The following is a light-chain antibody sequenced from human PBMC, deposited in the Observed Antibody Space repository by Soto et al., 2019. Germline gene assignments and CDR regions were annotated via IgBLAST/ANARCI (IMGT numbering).Light chain of an antibody. CDR3: AAWDYSLNGVV. CDR2: SNN. J-gene: IGLJ2*01. V-gene: IGLV1-44*01. CDR1: SSNIRSNT. Sequence: QSVLTQPPSASGTPGQRVTISCSGSSSNIRSNTVNWYQQLPGTAPQLLIYSNNQRPSGVPDRFSGSKSGTSASLAISGLQSEDEADYYCAAWDYSLNGVVFGGGTKLTVL.